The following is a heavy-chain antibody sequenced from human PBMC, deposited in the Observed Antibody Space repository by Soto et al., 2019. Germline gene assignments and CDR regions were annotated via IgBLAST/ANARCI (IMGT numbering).Heavy chain of an antibody. CDR1: GYTFTSYG. J-gene: IGHJ5*02. V-gene: IGHV1-18*01. D-gene: IGHD2-2*01. Sequence: ASVKVSCKASGYTFTSYGISWVRQAPGQGLEWMGWISAYNGNTNYAQKLQGRVTMTTDTSTSTAYMELRSLRSDDTAVYYCARGYCISTSCYRATELDPWGQGTLVTSPQ. CDR3: ARGYCISTSCYRATELDP. CDR2: ISAYNGNT.